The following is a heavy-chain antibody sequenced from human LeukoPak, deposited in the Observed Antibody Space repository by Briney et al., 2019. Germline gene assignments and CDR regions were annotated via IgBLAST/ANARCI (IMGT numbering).Heavy chain of an antibody. V-gene: IGHV3-30*18. CDR2: ISYDGSNK. CDR1: GFIFSSYD. Sequence: GRSLRLSCAASGFIFSSYDMHWVRQAPGKGLEWVAVISYDGSNKYYADSVKGRFTISRDNSKNTLYLQMNSLRAEDTALYYCAKAEGGYYFHYWGQGTLVTVSS. J-gene: IGHJ4*02. CDR3: AKAEGGYYFHY. D-gene: IGHD3-16*01.